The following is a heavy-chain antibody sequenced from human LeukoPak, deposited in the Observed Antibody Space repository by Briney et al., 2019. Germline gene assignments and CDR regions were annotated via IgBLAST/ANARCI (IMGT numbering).Heavy chain of an antibody. Sequence: GGSLRLSCAASGFTFSSYVMHWVRQAPGKGLEGVAFIRYGGSNKYYADSVKGRFTISRDNSKNTLYLQMNSLRGEDTAVYYCAKDRVTIFGVVGTFDCWGQGTLVTVSS. CDR2: IRYGGSNK. J-gene: IGHJ4*02. CDR3: AKDRVTIFGVVGTFDC. D-gene: IGHD3-3*01. V-gene: IGHV3-30*02. CDR1: GFTFSSYV.